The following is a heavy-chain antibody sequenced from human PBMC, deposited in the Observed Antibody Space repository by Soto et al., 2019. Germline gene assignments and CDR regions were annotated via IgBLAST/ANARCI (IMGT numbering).Heavy chain of an antibody. CDR3: GRSYCRDNVRCNWFDP. Sequence: SETLSLTCAVSSGSIDTTNWWSWVRQPPGKGLEWIGEIYHSGNTYYNPSLASRVTISVDTSKNQFSLKLSSVTAADTAVYYCGRSYCRDNVRCNWFDPWGQGTLVT. J-gene: IGHJ5*02. D-gene: IGHD2-15*01. V-gene: IGHV4-4*02. CDR2: IYHSGNT. CDR1: SGSIDTTNW.